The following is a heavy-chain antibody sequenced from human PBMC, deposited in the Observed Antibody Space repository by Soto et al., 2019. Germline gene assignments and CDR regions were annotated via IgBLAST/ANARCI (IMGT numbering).Heavy chain of an antibody. CDR2: INHSGST. J-gene: IGHJ5*02. CDR3: ARLRITMVRGARRGWFDP. D-gene: IGHD3-10*01. Sequence: QVQLQQWGAGLLKPSETLSLTCAVYGGSFSGYYWSWIRQPPGKGLEWIGEINHSGSTNYNPSLKSRVTISVDTSKHQFSLKLSSVTAADTAVYYCARLRITMVRGARRGWFDPWGQGTLVTVSS. CDR1: GGSFSGYY. V-gene: IGHV4-34*01.